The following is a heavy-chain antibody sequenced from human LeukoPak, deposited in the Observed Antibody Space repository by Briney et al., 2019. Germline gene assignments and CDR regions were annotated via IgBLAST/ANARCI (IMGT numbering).Heavy chain of an antibody. V-gene: IGHV4-34*01. CDR3: ARGRLRFDP. J-gene: IGHJ5*02. CDR1: GGSFSGYY. CDR2: INHSGST. D-gene: IGHD5-12*01. Sequence: SETLSLTCAVYGGSFSGYYWSWIRQPPGKGLEWIGEINHSGSTNYNPSLKSQVTISVDTSKNQFSLKLSSVTAADTAVYYCARGRLRFDPWGQGTLVTVSS.